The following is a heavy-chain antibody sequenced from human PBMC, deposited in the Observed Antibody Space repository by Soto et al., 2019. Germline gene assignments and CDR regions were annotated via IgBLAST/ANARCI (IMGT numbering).Heavy chain of an antibody. Sequence: SETLSLTCAVFGGSFRDYYWTWIRQPPGKGLEWIAEINHRGTTNYNPSLKSRVTISADTSKNQFSLNLSSVTAADTAVYYCARGYCLSTTCYLXYWGQGALVTVSS. D-gene: IGHD2-2*01. CDR2: INHRGTT. V-gene: IGHV4-34*01. CDR3: ARGYCLSTTCYLXY. CDR1: GGSFRDYY. J-gene: IGHJ4*02.